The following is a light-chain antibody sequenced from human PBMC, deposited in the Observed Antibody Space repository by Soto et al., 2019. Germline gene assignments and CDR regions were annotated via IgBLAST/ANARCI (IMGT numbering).Light chain of an antibody. CDR3: AAWDDSLSGQGL. Sequence: SVLTQPPSASGTPGQRVTISCSGASSNIGSSFVYWYQQLPGTAPKLLIYRNNQRPSGVPDRFSGSKSGTSASLAISGLRSEDEADYYCAAWDDSLSGQGLFGGGTKLTVL. J-gene: IGLJ2*01. V-gene: IGLV1-47*01. CDR1: SSNIGSSF. CDR2: RNN.